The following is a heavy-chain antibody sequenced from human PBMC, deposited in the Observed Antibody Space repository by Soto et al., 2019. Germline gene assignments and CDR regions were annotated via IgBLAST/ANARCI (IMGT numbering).Heavy chain of an antibody. CDR2: INPNSGGT. CDR1: GYTFTGYY. J-gene: IGHJ6*02. CDR3: ARGGSLWFGELSAYYGMDV. D-gene: IGHD3-10*01. V-gene: IGHV1-2*04. Sequence: QVQLVQSGAEVKKPGASVKVSCKASGYTFTGYYMHWVRQAPGQGLEWMGWINPNSGGTNYAQKYQGWVTMSRDTSISTAYMELSRLRSDDTAVYYCARGGSLWFGELSAYYGMDVWGQGTTVTVSS.